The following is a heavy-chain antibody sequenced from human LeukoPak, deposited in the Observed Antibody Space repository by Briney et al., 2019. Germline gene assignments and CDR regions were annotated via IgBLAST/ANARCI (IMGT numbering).Heavy chain of an antibody. Sequence: GGSLRLSCTASGFTFGDYYMTWICQAPGKGLEWISYIGTTANDIYYADSVKGRFTTSRDDAKNSLYLEMSSLRDEDTALYYCARVYRLLDYWGQGTLVTVSS. CDR1: GFTFGDYY. CDR3: ARVYRLLDY. J-gene: IGHJ4*02. CDR2: IGTTANDI. V-gene: IGHV3-11*01. D-gene: IGHD2-2*01.